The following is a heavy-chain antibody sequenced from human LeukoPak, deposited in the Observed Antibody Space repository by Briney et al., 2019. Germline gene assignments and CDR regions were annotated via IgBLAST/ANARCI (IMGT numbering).Heavy chain of an antibody. CDR2: ISATDGST. D-gene: IGHD4-11*01. J-gene: IGHJ6*03. CDR3: ASGVYSNYYMDV. CDR1: GFTFSSYA. Sequence: SGGSLRLSCAASGFTFSSYAMSWVRQAPGKGLEWVSGISATDGSTSYADSVKGRFTVSRDNSKNTLYLQMNSLRAEDTAVYYCASGVYSNYYMDVWGKGTTVTVSS. V-gene: IGHV3-23*01.